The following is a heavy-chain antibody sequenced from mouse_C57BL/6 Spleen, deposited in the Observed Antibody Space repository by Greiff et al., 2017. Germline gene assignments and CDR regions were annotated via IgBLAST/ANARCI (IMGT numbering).Heavy chain of an antibody. CDR1: GYTFTSYG. Sequence: VQLQQSGAELARPGASVKLSCKASGYTFTSYGISWVKQRTGQGLEWIGEIYPRSGNTYYNEKFKGKATLTADKSSSTAYMELRSLTSEDSAVYFCARGGNIYYGNPHWYFDVWGTGATVTGSS. V-gene: IGHV1-81*01. D-gene: IGHD2-1*01. CDR2: IYPRSGNT. J-gene: IGHJ1*03. CDR3: ARGGNIYYGNPHWYFDV.